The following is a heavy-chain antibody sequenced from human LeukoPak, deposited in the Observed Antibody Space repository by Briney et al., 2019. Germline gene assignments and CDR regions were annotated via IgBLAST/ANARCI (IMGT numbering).Heavy chain of an antibody. V-gene: IGHV6-1*01. CDR2: TYYRSKWYN. CDR3: ARDQLEAGTTFDY. J-gene: IGHJ4*02. CDR1: GDSVSSNSAA. D-gene: IGHD1-7*01. Sequence: SQTLSLTCAISGDSVSSNSAAWNWIRQSPLRGLEWLGRTYYRSKWYNDYAVSAKSRITINPDTSKNQFSLQLNSVTPEDTAVYYCARDQLEAGTTFDYWGQGTLVTVSS.